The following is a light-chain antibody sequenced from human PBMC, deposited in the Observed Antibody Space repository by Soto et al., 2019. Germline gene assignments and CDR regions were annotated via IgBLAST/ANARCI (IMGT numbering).Light chain of an antibody. V-gene: IGLV2-11*01. J-gene: IGLJ3*02. CDR1: RSAVAGYNY. Sequence: QSALTQPRSVSGSPGQSVTISCTGTRSAVAGYNYVSWYQQHPGKAPKLMIYDVTKRPSGVPDHFSGSKSGNTASLTISGLHAEDEADYYCCSYAGIYTWVFGGGTKLTVL. CDR2: DVT. CDR3: CSYAGIYTWV.